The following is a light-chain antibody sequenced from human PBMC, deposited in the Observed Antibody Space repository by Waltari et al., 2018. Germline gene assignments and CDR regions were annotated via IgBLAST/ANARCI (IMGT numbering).Light chain of an antibody. CDR3: QHYVRLQAT. CDR1: QSVGRA. J-gene: IGKJ1*01. CDR2: GAS. V-gene: IGKV3-20*01. Sequence: SCGARQSVGRALAWYQQQPGQPARLLIYGASSRATGIPDRFSGSGSATAFSLTISRPVPEDLAVYYCQHYVRLQATFGQGTKVEIK.